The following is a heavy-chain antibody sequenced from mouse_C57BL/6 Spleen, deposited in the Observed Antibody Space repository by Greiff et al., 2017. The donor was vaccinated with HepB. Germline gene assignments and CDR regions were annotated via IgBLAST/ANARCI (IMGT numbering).Heavy chain of an antibody. CDR1: GYTFTDYE. V-gene: IGHV1-15*01. CDR3: TGGLRLLD. CDR2: IDPETGGT. J-gene: IGHJ3*01. Sequence: QVQLQQSGAELVRPGASVTLSCKASGYTFTDYEMHWVKQTPVHGLEWIGAIDPETGGTAYNQKFKGKAILTADKSSSTAYMELRSLTSEDSAVYYCTGGLRLLDWGQGTLVTVSA. D-gene: IGHD2-4*01.